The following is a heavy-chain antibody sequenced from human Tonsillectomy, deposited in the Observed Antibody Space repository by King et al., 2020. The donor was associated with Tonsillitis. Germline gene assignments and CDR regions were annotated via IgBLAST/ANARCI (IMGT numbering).Heavy chain of an antibody. Sequence: VQLQQWGAGLLKPSETLSLTCGVYGGSFSGNYWSWIRQPPGTGLEWIGEISHRGNTNYNPALKSRVTISVDMSKYQFSLKLNSVTAVDTAVYYCARGGNRGSTAFDYWGQGTLVTVSS. CDR2: ISHRGNT. J-gene: IGHJ4*02. CDR3: ARGGNRGSTAFDY. D-gene: IGHD1-1*01. CDR1: GGSFSGNY. V-gene: IGHV4-34*01.